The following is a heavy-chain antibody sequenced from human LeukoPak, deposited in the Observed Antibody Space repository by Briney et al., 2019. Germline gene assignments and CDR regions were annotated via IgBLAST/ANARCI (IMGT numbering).Heavy chain of an antibody. D-gene: IGHD3-9*01. Sequence: SETLSLTCTVSGGSISSSNYYWGWIRQPPGKGLEWIGSIFYSGSTFHNPSLKSRSTISVDTSENQFSLKLISVTAADTAVYYCARRAILTASYMDVWGKGTTVTVS. CDR2: IFYSGST. CDR1: GGSISSSNYY. V-gene: IGHV4-39*01. J-gene: IGHJ6*03. CDR3: ARRAILTASYMDV.